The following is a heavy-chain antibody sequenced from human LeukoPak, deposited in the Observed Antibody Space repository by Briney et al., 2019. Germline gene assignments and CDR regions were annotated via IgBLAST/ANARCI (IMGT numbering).Heavy chain of an antibody. V-gene: IGHV4-59*01. CDR1: GGSISSYY. Sequence: PSETLSLTCTVSGGSISSYYWSWIRQPPGKGLEWIGYIYYSGSTNYNPSLKSRVTISVDTSKNQFSLKLSSVTAADTAVYYCAGRDPYSSSWFFDYWGQGTLVTVSS. J-gene: IGHJ4*02. CDR3: AGRDPYSSSWFFDY. D-gene: IGHD6-13*01. CDR2: IYYSGST.